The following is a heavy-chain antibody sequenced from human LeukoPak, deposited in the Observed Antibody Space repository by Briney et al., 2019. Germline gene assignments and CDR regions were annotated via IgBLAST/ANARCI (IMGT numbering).Heavy chain of an antibody. Sequence: GGSLRLSCAASGFTFSRYWMHWVRQAPGEGLEWVSRVNGDGSTTTYADSVKGRFTISRDNAKNTLYLQMNSLRVEDTAVYYCAVKGGYNALDAPFDYWGPGTLVTVSS. CDR3: AVKGGYNALDAPFDY. CDR1: GFTFSRYW. V-gene: IGHV3-74*01. J-gene: IGHJ4*02. CDR2: VNGDGSTT. D-gene: IGHD5-12*01.